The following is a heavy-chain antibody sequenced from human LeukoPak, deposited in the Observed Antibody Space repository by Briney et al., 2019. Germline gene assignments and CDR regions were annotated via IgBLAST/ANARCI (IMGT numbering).Heavy chain of an antibody. V-gene: IGHV4-39*07. D-gene: IGHD3-22*01. CDR3: ARELPYYYDSSGYYWEPPLGWFDP. CDR1: GGSISSSSYY. CDR2: IHYSGST. J-gene: IGHJ5*02. Sequence: SETLSLTCTVSGGSISSSSYYWGWIRQPPGKGLEWIGSIHYSGSTNYNPSLKSRVTISVDTSKNQFSLKLSSVTAADTAVYYCARELPYYYDSSGYYWEPPLGWFDPWGQGTLVTVSS.